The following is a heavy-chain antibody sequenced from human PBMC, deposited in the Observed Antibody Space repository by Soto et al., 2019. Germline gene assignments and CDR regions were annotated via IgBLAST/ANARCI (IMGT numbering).Heavy chain of an antibody. V-gene: IGHV4-59*01. CDR2: IYYSGST. D-gene: IGHD3-3*01. CDR3: ARARVTIFGVVKPDAFDI. J-gene: IGHJ3*02. CDR1: GGSISSYY. Sequence: SETLSLTCTVSGGSISSYYWSWIRQPPGKGLEWIGYIYYSGSTNYNPSLKSRVTISVDTSKNQFSLKLSSVTAADTAVYYCARARVTIFGVVKPDAFDIWGQGTMVTVSS.